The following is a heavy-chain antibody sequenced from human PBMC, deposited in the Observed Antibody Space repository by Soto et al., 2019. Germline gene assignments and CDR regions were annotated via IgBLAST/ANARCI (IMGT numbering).Heavy chain of an antibody. D-gene: IGHD4-17*01. V-gene: IGHV4-39*01. J-gene: IGHJ5*01. CDR1: GDSTSNSSYY. Sequence: SETLSLTCTVSGDSTSNSSYYWGWIRQPPGKGLEWIGSIYHSESTYYNPSLKSRVTIYVGMSENQFSLKLSAVTAADTATYYCARHSGYGAFMGWFDSWGQGTLVTVSS. CDR3: ARHSGYGAFMGWFDS. CDR2: IYHSEST.